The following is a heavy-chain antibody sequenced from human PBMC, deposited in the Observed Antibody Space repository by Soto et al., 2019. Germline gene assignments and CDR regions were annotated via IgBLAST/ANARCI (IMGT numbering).Heavy chain of an antibody. CDR3: ARAAYYDFWRIHS. J-gene: IGHJ4*02. CDR2: IHKSGTS. V-gene: IGHV4-30-4*01. Sequence: SETLSLTCAVSGDSISTGDYYWTWIRQPPGKGLEWIGYIHKSGTSFYNPSLKSRLTISLDTSNNQVSLSLVSASASDTAVYYCARAAYYDFWRIHSWGQGTLVTVSS. CDR1: GDSISTGDYY. D-gene: IGHD3-3*01.